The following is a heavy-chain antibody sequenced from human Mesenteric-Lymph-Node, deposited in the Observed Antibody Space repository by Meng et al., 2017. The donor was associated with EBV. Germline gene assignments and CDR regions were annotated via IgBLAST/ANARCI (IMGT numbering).Heavy chain of an antibody. CDR3: ARVSLIWGGATL. Sequence: QVQRQQWGAGLLKPSETLSLTCAVYGGSFSGYYWSWIRQPPGKGLEWIGEINHSGSTNYNPSLKSRVTISVDTSKNQFSLKLSSVTAADTAVYYCARVSLIWGGATLWGQGTLVTVSS. J-gene: IGHJ4*02. CDR1: GGSFSGYY. CDR2: INHSGST. V-gene: IGHV4-34*01. D-gene: IGHD3-16*01.